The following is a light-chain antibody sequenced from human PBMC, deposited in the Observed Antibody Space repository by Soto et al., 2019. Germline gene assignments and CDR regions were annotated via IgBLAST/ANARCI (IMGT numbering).Light chain of an antibody. CDR3: QQYYSAPPT. CDR2: WAS. V-gene: IGKV4-1*01. CDR1: QSLLFSSNNRNY. Sequence: DIVMTQSPDSLAVSLGERATINCKSSQSLLFSSNNRNYLTWYQQKPGQPPKLLIYWASTRESGVPDRFNGSGSGTDFTLTISSLQAEDVAVYYCQQYYSAPPTFGQGTKVEIK. J-gene: IGKJ1*01.